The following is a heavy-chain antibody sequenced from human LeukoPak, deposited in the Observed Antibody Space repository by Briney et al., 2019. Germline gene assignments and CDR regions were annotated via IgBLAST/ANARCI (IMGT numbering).Heavy chain of an antibody. V-gene: IGHV4-4*02. CDR3: ARGYCSGGSCYYYYGMDV. D-gene: IGHD2-15*01. CDR1: GGSISSSNW. CDR2: IYHSGST. J-gene: IGHJ6*04. Sequence: SETLSLTCAVSGGSISSSNWWSWVRQPPGKGLGWIGEIYHSGSTNYNPSLKGRVTISVDTSKNQFSLKLSSVTAADTAVYYCARGYCSGGSCYYYYGMDVWGKGTTVTVSS.